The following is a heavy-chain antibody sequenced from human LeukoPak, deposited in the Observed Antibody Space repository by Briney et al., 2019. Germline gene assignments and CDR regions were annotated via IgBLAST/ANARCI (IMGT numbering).Heavy chain of an antibody. CDR1: GFTFSSYS. CDR2: ISSSSSYT. J-gene: IGHJ5*02. V-gene: IGHV3-21*01. CDR3: ASWFDP. Sequence: PGGSLRLSCAASGFTFSSYSMHWVRQAPGKGLEWVSSISSSSSYTYYADSVKGRFTISRDNAKNSLYLQMNSLRAEDTAVYYCASWFDPWGQGTLVTVSS.